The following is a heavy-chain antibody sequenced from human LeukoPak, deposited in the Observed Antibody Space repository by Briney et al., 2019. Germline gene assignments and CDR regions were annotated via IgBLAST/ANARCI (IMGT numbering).Heavy chain of an antibody. CDR1: GGSFSGYY. CDR3: ARLSFDDSSGY. V-gene: IGHV4-34*01. D-gene: IGHD3-22*01. Sequence: SETLSLTCAVYGGSFSGYYWSWIRQPPGKGLEWIGEINHSGSTYYNPSLKSRVTISVDTSKSQFSLKLSSVTAADTAVYYCARLSFDDSSGYWGQGTLVTVSS. CDR2: INHSGST. J-gene: IGHJ4*02.